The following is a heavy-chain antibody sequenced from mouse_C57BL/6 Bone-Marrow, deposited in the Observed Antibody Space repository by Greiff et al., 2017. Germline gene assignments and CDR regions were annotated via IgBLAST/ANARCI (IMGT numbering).Heavy chain of an antibody. CDR2: IWSDGST. J-gene: IGHJ4*01. V-gene: IGHV2-6-1*01. CDR1: GFSLTSYG. D-gene: IGHD3-2*02. CDR3: ARQKTAQAHYYAMDY. Sequence: VKLMESGPGLVAPSQSLSITCTVSGFSLTSYGVHWVRQPPGKGLEWLVVIWSDGSTTYNSALKSRLSISKDNSNIQVFLKMNSLQTDDTAMYYCARQKTAQAHYYAMDYWGQGTSGTVSS.